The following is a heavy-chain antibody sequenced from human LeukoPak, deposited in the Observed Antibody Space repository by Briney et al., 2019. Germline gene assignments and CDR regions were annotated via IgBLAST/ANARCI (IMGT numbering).Heavy chain of an antibody. CDR1: GFTFSSYE. CDR3: AKLESDHGSPY. D-gene: IGHD4-23*01. Sequence: GGSLRLSCAASGFTFSSYEMNWVRQAPGKGLEWVSYISSSGSTIYYADSVKGRFTISRDKSKNMLYLQMSSLRAEDTAVYYCAKLESDHGSPYWGQGTLVTVAS. V-gene: IGHV3-48*03. CDR2: ISSSGSTI. J-gene: IGHJ4*02.